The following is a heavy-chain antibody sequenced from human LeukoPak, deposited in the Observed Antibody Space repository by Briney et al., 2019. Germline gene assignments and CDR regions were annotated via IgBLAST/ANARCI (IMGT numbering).Heavy chain of an antibody. D-gene: IGHD6-13*01. V-gene: IGHV4-59*08. CDR1: GGSISSYY. J-gene: IGHJ4*02. CDR3: ARHVSSSSTSFDY. Sequence: KPSETLSLTCTVSGGSISSYYWSWIRQPPGKGLEWAGYIYYRGSTNYNPSLESRVTISVDTSKNQFSLKLSSVTAADTAVYYCARHVSSSSTSFDYWGQGTLVTVSS. CDR2: IYYRGST.